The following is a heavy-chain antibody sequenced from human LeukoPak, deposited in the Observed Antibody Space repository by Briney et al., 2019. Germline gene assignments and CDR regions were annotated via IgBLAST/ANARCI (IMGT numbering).Heavy chain of an antibody. J-gene: IGHJ4*02. V-gene: IGHV3-23*01. CDR3: AKGFYCSSSTCLDY. D-gene: IGHD2-2*01. Sequence: GGSLRLPCAASGFTFSSYGMSWVRQAPGKGLEWVSASGSGGSTYYADSVKGRFTISRDNSKNTLYLQMNSLRAEDTAVYYCAKGFYCSSSTCLDYWGQGTLVTVSS. CDR1: GFTFSSYG. CDR2: SGSGGST.